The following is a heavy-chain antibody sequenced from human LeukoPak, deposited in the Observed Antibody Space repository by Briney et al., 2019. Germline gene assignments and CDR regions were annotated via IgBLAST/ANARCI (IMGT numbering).Heavy chain of an antibody. Sequence: GGSLRLSCAASGFTFSSYSMNWVRQAPGKGLEWVSYISSSSSTIYYADSVKGRFTISRDNAKNSLYLQMNSLRAEDTAVYYCARDRVVVPAAPGYFQHWGQGTLVTVSS. J-gene: IGHJ1*01. V-gene: IGHV3-48*01. CDR3: ARDRVVVPAAPGYFQH. CDR1: GFTFSSYS. CDR2: ISSSSSTI. D-gene: IGHD2-2*01.